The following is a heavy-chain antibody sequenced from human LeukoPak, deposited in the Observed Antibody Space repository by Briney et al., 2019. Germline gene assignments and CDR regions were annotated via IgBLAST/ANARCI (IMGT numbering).Heavy chain of an antibody. CDR1: GFTFSGYA. J-gene: IGHJ4*02. CDR2: ISGSDGST. Sequence: PGGSLRLSCVASGFTFSGYAMGWVRQAPGKGLEWVSVISGSDGSTYYADSVKGRFTVSRDNSKNTLYLQMNSLRAEDTAVYYCAKQDYSNYIGPFDYWGQGTLVTVSS. CDR3: AKQDYSNYIGPFDY. D-gene: IGHD4-11*01. V-gene: IGHV3-23*01.